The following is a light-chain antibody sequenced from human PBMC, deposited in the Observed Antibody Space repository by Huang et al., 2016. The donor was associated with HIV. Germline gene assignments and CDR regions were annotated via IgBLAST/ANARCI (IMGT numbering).Light chain of an antibody. CDR3: QQRSNWPPRIT. CDR2: DAS. V-gene: IGKV3-11*01. CDR1: QRVSSY. J-gene: IGKJ4*01. Sequence: EIVLTQSPATLSLSPGERATLSCRASQRVSSYLAWYQKTPGQAPRLLIYDASNRATGSPARFSGSGSGTDFTLTISSLEPEDFAVYYCQQRSNWPPRITFGGGTKVEIK.